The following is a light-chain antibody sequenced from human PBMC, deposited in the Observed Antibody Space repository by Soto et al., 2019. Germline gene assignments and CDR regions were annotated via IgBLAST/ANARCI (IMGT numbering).Light chain of an antibody. Sequence: QAVVTQEPSLTVSPGGTVTLTCGSSTGAVTSGHYPYWFQQKPGQAPRTLIYDTSNKHSWTPARFSGSLLGGKAALTPSGAQPEDEAEYYCLLSSRGARLVVFGGGTKLTVL. J-gene: IGLJ2*01. CDR1: TGAVTSGHY. CDR3: LLSSRGARLVV. V-gene: IGLV7-46*01. CDR2: DTS.